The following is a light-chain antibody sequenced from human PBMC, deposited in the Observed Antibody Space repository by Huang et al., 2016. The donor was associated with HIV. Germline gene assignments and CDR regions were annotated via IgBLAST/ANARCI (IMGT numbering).Light chain of an antibody. CDR3: MQALQTPPT. CDR2: LGS. V-gene: IGKV2-28*01. J-gene: IGKJ1*01. CDR1: QSLPHSNGYNY. Sequence: DIVMTQSPLSLPVTPGEPASISCRSSQSLPHSNGYNYLDWYLQKPGQSPQLLIYLGSNRASGVPDRFSGSGSGTDVTLKISRVEAEDVGVYYCMQALQTPPTFGQGTKVEIK.